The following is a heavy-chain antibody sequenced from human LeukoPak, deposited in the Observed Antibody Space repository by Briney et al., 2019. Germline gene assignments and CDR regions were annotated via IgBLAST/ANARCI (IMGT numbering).Heavy chain of an antibody. CDR2: ISTYNGNT. J-gene: IGHJ4*02. V-gene: IGHV1-18*01. CDR3: ARQQLDYYYDSSGYYGRRYYFDY. Sequence: EASVKVSCKASGYTFTSYGISWVRQAPGQGLEWVGWISTYNGNTNNIQKLQGRVTMTTDTSTSTAYMELRSLRSDDTAVYYCARQQLDYYYDSSGYYGRRYYFDYWGQGTLVTVSS. CDR1: GYTFTSYG. D-gene: IGHD3-22*01.